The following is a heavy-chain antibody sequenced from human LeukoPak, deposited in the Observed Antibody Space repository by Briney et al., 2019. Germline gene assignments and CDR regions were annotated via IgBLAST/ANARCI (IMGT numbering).Heavy chain of an antibody. CDR3: ARDDSSGYFDY. V-gene: IGHV3-21*01. CDR2: ISSSSSYI. CDR1: GFTFSSYS. Sequence: GGSLRLSCAASGFTFSSYSMNWVRQAPGKGLEWVSSISSSSSYIYYADSVKGRFTISRDNAKNPLYLQMNSLRAEDTAVYYCARDDSSGYFDYWGQGTLVTVSS. D-gene: IGHD3-22*01. J-gene: IGHJ4*02.